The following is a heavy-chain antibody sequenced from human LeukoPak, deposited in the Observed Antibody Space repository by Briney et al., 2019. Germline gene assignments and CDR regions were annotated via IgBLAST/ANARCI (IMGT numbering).Heavy chain of an antibody. CDR1: GYSISSSYY. J-gene: IGHJ4*02. CDR2: IYYSGST. CDR3: AREPNSSSWSGGYYFDY. D-gene: IGHD6-13*01. V-gene: IGHV4-38-2*02. Sequence: SETLSLTCTVTGYSISSSYYWGWIRQPPGKGLEWIGSIYYSGSTYYNPSLKSRVTISVDTSKNQFSLKLSSVTAADTAVYYCAREPNSSSWSGGYYFDYWGQGTLVTVSS.